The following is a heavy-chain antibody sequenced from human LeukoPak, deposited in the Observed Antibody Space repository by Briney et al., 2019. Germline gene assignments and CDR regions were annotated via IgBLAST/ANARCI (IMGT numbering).Heavy chain of an antibody. V-gene: IGHV4-59*08. CDR2: VHYSGTT. J-gene: IGHJ3*02. CDR1: GGSVRSYS. Sequence: SETLSLTCSVSGGSVRSYSWSWIRQPPGKGLEWIGCVHYSGTTNYKPSLKSRVIISVETTKNQFSLKLSSVTAADTAVYYCARHGGETLVATILHAFDIWGQGTMVTVSS. D-gene: IGHD5-24*01. CDR3: ARHGGETLVATILHAFDI.